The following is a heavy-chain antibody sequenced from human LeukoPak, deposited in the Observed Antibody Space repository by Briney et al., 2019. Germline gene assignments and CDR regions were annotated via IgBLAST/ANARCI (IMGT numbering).Heavy chain of an antibody. J-gene: IGHJ6*03. Sequence: GGSLRLSCAASGFTFSSYGMHWVRQAPGKGLEWVSVIYSGGSTYYADSVKGRFTISRDNSKNTLYLQMNSLRAEDTAVYYCARVYSSSSYYYYYYYMDVWGKGTTVTVSS. D-gene: IGHD6-6*01. CDR3: ARVYSSSSYYYYYYYMDV. V-gene: IGHV3-53*01. CDR2: IYSGGST. CDR1: GFTFSSYG.